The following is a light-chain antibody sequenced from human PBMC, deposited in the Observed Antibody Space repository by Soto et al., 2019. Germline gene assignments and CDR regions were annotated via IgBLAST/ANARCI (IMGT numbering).Light chain of an antibody. J-gene: IGKJ1*01. V-gene: IGKV3-20*01. CDR1: QSVTSNY. CDR2: GAS. Sequence: EIVLTQSPGTLSLSPGERATLSCRASQSVTSNYLAWYQQKPGQAPSLLIYGASARAAGIPDRFSGSGTGTHFALTIGGLEPEDFAVYFCQQYASSPWTFGQGTKVEIK. CDR3: QQYASSPWT.